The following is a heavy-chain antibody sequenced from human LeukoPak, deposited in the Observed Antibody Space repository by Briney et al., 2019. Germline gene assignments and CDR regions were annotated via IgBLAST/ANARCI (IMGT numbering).Heavy chain of an antibody. CDR1: GFTFSSYT. J-gene: IGHJ4*02. V-gene: IGHV3-23*01. CDR2: ISGSGRST. CDR3: ARDRDFWSGYFAFDY. D-gene: IGHD3-3*01. Sequence: GGSLRLSCVASGFTFSSYTMAWVRQAPGKGLEWVSDISGSGRSTYYGDPVKGRFTISRDNAKNSLYLQMNSLRAEDTAVYYCARDRDFWSGYFAFDYWGQGTLVTVSS.